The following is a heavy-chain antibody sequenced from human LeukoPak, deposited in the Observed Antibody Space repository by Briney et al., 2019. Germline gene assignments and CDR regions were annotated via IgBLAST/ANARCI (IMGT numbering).Heavy chain of an antibody. Sequence: PGGSLRLSCAVSGVNFSSYWMSWVRQAPGKGLEWVANIKQDGSEEYYVDSVKGRFTISTDNAKNSLYLQMNSLRAEDTAVYYCARDSRWIQFDYWGQGTLVTVSS. CDR1: GVNFSSYW. CDR2: IKQDGSEE. J-gene: IGHJ4*02. CDR3: ARDSRWIQFDY. V-gene: IGHV3-7*01. D-gene: IGHD5-18*01.